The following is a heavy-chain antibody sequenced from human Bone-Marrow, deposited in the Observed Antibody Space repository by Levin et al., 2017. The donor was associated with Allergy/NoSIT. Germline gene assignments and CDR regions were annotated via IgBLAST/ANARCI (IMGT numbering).Heavy chain of an antibody. CDR3: TRDPNRQWLEGAHAH. V-gene: IGHV3-7*01. CDR2: ANPDGSEK. D-gene: IGHD6-19*01. J-gene: IGHJ4*02. CDR1: GFTFTNYW. Sequence: GGSLRLSCAASGFTFTNYWMNWVRQAPGKGLEWVANANPDGSEKNYVDSVKGRFTISRDNAKNSLYLQMNSLRAEDTAVYYCTRDPNRQWLEGAHAHWGQGSLVTVSS.